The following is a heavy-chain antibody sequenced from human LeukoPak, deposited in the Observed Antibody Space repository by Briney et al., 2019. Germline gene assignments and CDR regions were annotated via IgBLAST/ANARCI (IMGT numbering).Heavy chain of an antibody. V-gene: IGHV1-69*05. J-gene: IGHJ3*02. CDR1: GGTFNSYA. CDR2: IFPIFGTA. D-gene: IGHD6-13*01. CDR3: ARDRGERDSSWSLPAHGFDI. Sequence: SVKVSCKASGGTFNSYAINWVRQAPGQGLEWMGRIFPIFGTANYGQKFQGRVTVTTDESTNTAYMELSSLRPEDTAMYYCARDRGERDSSWSLPAHGFDIWGQGTMVTVSS.